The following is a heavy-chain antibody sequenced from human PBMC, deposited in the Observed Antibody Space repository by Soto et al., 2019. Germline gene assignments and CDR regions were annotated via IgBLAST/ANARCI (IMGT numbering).Heavy chain of an antibody. CDR1: VFSLTTSGVG. CDR2: IYWDGDE. CDR3: VHRVLRTFYGLVTTTALYFDH. V-gene: IGHV2-5*02. D-gene: IGHD3-9*01. Sequence: QITWKESGPTLVKPTQTLTLTCTVSVFSLTTSGVGVGWIRQTPGRAPEWLAIIYWDGDERYSPSLKSRLTINKDASRNQVVLTLANMDPVDTATYYCVHRVLRTFYGLVTTTALYFDHWGQGALVTVSS. J-gene: IGHJ4*02.